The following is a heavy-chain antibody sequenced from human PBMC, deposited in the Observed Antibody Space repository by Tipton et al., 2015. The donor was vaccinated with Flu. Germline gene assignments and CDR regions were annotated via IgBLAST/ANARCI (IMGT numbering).Heavy chain of an antibody. CDR2: IYHSGST. J-gene: IGHJ4*02. CDR3: ARDSSGYSIFFDY. Sequence: TLSLTCTVSGYSISGGFYWGWIRQPPGKGLEWIGNIYHSGSTFYNPSLKSRVTISVDTSKNQFSLKLSSVTAADTAVYYCARDSSGYSIFFDYWGQGTLVTVSS. CDR1: GYSISGGFY. V-gene: IGHV4-38-2*02. D-gene: IGHD3-22*01.